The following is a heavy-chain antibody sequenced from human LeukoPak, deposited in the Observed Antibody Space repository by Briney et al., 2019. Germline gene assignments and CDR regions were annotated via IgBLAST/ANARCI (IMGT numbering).Heavy chain of an antibody. V-gene: IGHV3-48*01. Sequence: GGSLRLSCAASEFTFSSYSMNWVRQAPGKGLEWVSYITNSGNSKSYADSVKGRFTISRDNSKNTLYLQMNSLRAEDTAVYYCARDLGTTVTTNSFDYWGQGTLVTVSS. CDR1: EFTFSSYS. CDR2: ITNSGNSK. J-gene: IGHJ4*02. D-gene: IGHD4-11*01. CDR3: ARDLGTTVTTNSFDY.